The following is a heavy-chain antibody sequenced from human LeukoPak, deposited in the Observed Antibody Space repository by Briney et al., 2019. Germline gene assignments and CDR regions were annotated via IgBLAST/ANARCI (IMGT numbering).Heavy chain of an antibody. CDR1: GFTFSSYE. J-gene: IGHJ6*03. V-gene: IGHV3-48*03. D-gene: IGHD3-22*01. CDR3: ARVEGSPHDSAGSFTNYYYYMDV. Sequence: PGGSLRLSCAASGFTFSSYEMNWVRQAPGKGLEWIPYISYHGRTTYYADSVRGRFAISRDNAKNSMYLQMNSLRVDDTAVYYCARVEGSPHDSAGSFTNYYYYMDVWGEGTTVTVSS. CDR2: ISYHGRTT.